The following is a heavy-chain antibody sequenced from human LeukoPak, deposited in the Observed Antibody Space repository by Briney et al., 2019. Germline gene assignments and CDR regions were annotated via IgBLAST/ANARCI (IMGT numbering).Heavy chain of an antibody. V-gene: IGHV3-23*01. CDR2: ISGSGGGT. Sequence: PGGSLRLSCAVSGTTLSNYAMSWVRQAPGKGLEWVAGISGSGGGTNYADSVKGRFTISRDNPKNTLYLQMNNLSADDTAVYFCAKRGVVIRVILVGFHKEAYYFDSWGQGALVTVSS. J-gene: IGHJ4*02. CDR3: AKRGVVIRVILVGFHKEAYYFDS. D-gene: IGHD3-10*01. CDR1: GTTLSNYA.